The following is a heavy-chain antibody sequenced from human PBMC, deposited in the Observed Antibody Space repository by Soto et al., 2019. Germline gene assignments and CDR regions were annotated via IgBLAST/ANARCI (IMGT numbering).Heavy chain of an antibody. CDR2: IRYNGSNK. CDR3: ARDQCCSSTSGYVSYYMDV. CDR1: GFTFSSYG. Sequence: GGSLRLSCAASGFTFSSYGMHWVRQAPGKGLEWVAVIRYNGSNKYYADSVKGRFTISRDNAKNTLYLQMNSLRAEDTAVYYCARDQCCSSTSGYVSYYMDVWGQGTSVTVS. J-gene: IGHJ6*03. D-gene: IGHD2-2*01. V-gene: IGHV3-33*08.